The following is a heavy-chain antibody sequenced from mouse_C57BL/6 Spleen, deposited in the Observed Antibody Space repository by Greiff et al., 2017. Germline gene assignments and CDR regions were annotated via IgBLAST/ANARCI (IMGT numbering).Heavy chain of an antibody. CDR3: AREPLLLRYLYAMDY. CDR2: INPSNGGT. D-gene: IGHD1-1*01. V-gene: IGHV1-53*01. J-gene: IGHJ4*01. Sequence: QVQLQQPGTELVKPGASVKLSCKASGYTFTSYWMHWVKQRPGQGLEWIGNINPSNGGTNYNEKFKSKATLTVDKSSSTAYMQLSSLTSEDSAVYYCAREPLLLRYLYAMDYWGQGTSVTVSS. CDR1: GYTFTSYW.